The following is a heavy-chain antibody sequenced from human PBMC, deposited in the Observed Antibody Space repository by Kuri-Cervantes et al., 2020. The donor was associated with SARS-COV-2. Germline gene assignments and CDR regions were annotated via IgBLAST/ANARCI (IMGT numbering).Heavy chain of an antibody. CDR2: ISGYNGDT. D-gene: IGHD3-22*01. V-gene: IGHV1-18*01. J-gene: IGHJ4*02. CDR1: GYTFTSYG. CDR3: ATHDSRGYYYDY. Sequence: ASVKVSCKASGYTFTSYGISWVRQAPGQGLEWMGWISGYNGDTEYAQILQGRVTMTTDTSTSTAYMGLRGLTSDDTAWYYCATHDSRGYYYDYWGQGTLVTVSS.